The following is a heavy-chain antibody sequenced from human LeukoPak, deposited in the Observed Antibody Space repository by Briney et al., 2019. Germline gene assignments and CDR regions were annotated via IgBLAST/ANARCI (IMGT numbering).Heavy chain of an antibody. D-gene: IGHD1-14*01. CDR1: GFTFSSYA. CDR3: AKDSIPSTAGPYYLDY. J-gene: IGHJ4*02. V-gene: IGHV3-23*01. CDR2: ISGSGGST. Sequence: GGSLRLSCAASGFTFSSYAMSWVRQAPGKGLEWVSAISGSGGSTYYADSVKGRFTISRDNSKNTLYLQMNSLRPQDTATYYCAKDSIPSTAGPYYLDYWGQGTLVSVPS.